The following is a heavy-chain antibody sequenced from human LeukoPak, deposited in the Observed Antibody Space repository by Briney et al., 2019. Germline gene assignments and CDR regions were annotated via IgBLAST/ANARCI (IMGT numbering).Heavy chain of an antibody. CDR2: IKQDGSEK. V-gene: IGHV3-7*03. D-gene: IGHD3-16*01. CDR3: ARDFRIILTDYYYYYGMDV. CDR1: GFTFSSYW. Sequence: EGSLRLSCAASGFTFSSYWMSWVRQAPGKGLEWVANIKQDGSEKYYVDSVKGRFTISRDNAKNSLYLQMNSLRAEDTAVYYCARDFRIILTDYYYYYGMDVWGQGTTVTVSS. J-gene: IGHJ6*02.